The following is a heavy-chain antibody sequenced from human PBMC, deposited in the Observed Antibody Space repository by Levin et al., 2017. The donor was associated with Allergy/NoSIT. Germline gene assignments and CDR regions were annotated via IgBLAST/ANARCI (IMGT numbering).Heavy chain of an antibody. D-gene: IGHD2-15*01. CDR2: TYYRSKWYY. CDR1: GDIVSSNSGA. J-gene: IGHJ5*02. V-gene: IGHV6-1*01. CDR3: ASAQWSHWFAP. Sequence: SQTLSLTCAISGDIVSSNSGAWHWIRQSPSRGLEWLGRTYYRSKWYYDYAVSVKSRITINPDTTKNQFSLHLNSVTPEDTAVYYCASAQWSHWFAPWGQGTLVTVSS.